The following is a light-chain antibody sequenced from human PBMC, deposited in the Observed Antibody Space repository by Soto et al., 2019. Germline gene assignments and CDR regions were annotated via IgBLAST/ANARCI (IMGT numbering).Light chain of an antibody. Sequence: EIVMRQSPATLSVSPGERANLSCRASHSVSSRLAWYQQKPGQAPRLLIYGASTRATGLPARFSGSGSGTEFTLTISSLQSEDFAVYYCQHYTNWPLTFGGGTKVDIK. CDR2: GAS. V-gene: IGKV3-15*01. CDR3: QHYTNWPLT. J-gene: IGKJ4*01. CDR1: HSVSSR.